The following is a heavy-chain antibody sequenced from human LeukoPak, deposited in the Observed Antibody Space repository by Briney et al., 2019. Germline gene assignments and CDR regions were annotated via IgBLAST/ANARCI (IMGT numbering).Heavy chain of an antibody. D-gene: IGHD3-22*01. J-gene: IGHJ5*02. Sequence: GGSLRLSCAPSGLSFSSYTIHWVRQAPGKGLEWVSYISSSGSTIYYADSVKGRFTISRDNAKNSLYLQMNSLRAEDTAVYYCARGTMIARGPWGQGTLVTVSS. CDR3: ARGTMIARGP. CDR1: GLSFSSYT. CDR2: ISSSGSTI. V-gene: IGHV3-48*04.